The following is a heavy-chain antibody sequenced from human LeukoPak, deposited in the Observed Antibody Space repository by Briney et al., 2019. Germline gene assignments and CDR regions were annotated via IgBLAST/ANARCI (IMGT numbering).Heavy chain of an antibody. D-gene: IGHD1-14*01. Sequence: SETLSVTCTVSGGSISGYYWSWIRQSPGEGLEWIAYIYYSGSTNYNPSLKSRVTISVDTSKNQFSLKLSSVTAADAAVYYCARHLTGTRSLDYWGQGTVVTVSS. CDR2: IYYSGST. J-gene: IGHJ4*02. CDR3: ARHLTGTRSLDY. V-gene: IGHV4-59*08. CDR1: GGSISGYY.